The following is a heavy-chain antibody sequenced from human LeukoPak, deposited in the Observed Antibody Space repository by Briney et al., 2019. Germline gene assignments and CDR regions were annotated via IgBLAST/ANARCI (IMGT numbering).Heavy chain of an antibody. CDR1: GGSISSSNW. CDR2: IYHSGST. D-gene: IGHD6-19*01. Sequence: SETLSLTCAVSGGSISSSNWWSWVRQPPGKGLEWIGEIYHSGSTNYNPSLKSRVTISVDTSKNQFSLKLSSVTAADTAVYYCARDRPSGWYFDYWGQGTLVTVSS. V-gene: IGHV4-4*02. CDR3: ARDRPSGWYFDY. J-gene: IGHJ4*02.